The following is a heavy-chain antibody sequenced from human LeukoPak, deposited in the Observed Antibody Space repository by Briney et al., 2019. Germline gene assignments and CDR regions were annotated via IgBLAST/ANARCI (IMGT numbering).Heavy chain of an antibody. CDR1: GFTFTGYF. CDR2: INPNSGAT. V-gene: IGHV1-2*02. J-gene: IGHJ4*02. Sequence: SVKVSCKTSGFTFTGYFVHWVRQAPGQGLEWMGWINPNSGATDNAQKFQGRVTMTRDTSLSTAYMELNRLRYDDTAVYFCARALYCRGGSCYGSMEKYYFDYWGQGTLVTVSS. D-gene: IGHD2-15*01. CDR3: ARALYCRGGSCYGSMEKYYFDY.